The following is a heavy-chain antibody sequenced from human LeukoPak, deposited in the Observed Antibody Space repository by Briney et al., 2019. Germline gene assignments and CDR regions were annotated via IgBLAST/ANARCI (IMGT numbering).Heavy chain of an antibody. V-gene: IGHV4-59*01. CDR2: IYYSGST. D-gene: IGHD3-3*01. CDR1: GGSISSYY. J-gene: IGHJ5*02. CDR3: ARGSYYDLWSGYYTGMSEYNWFDP. Sequence: PSETLSLTCTVSGGSISSYYWSWIRQPPGKGLEWIGYIYYSGSTNYNPSLKSRVTISVDTSKNQFSLKLSSVTAADTAVYYCARGSYYDLWSGYYTGMSEYNWFDPWGQGTLVTVSS.